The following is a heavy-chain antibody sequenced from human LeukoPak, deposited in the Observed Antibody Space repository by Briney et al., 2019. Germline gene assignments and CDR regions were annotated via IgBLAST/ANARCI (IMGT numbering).Heavy chain of an antibody. J-gene: IGHJ4*02. V-gene: IGHV3-23*01. CDR2: ISGGSGDTT. Sequence: GGSLRLSCAASGFTFRSYAMTWVRQAPGKGLXXXXXISGGSGDTTYYADSVKGRFTISRDNSKNTLNLQMNSLRAEDTAVYYCAKGSDFDWFAFDNWGQGTLVTVSS. CDR3: AKGSDFDWFAFDN. D-gene: IGHD3-9*01. CDR1: GFTFRSYA.